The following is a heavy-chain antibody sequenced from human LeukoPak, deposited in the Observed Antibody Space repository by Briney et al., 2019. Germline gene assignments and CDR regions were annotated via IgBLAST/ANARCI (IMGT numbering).Heavy chain of an antibody. CDR1: GYSFRSYW. J-gene: IGHJ3*02. CDR2: IYPGDSDT. V-gene: IGHV5-51*01. CDR3: ARRKAYDAFDI. Sequence: GESLKISCKGSGYSFRSYWIAWVRQMPGKGLEWMGIIYPGDSDTRYSPSFQGQVTISADKSISTAYLQWSSLKASDTAMYYCARRKAYDAFDIWGQGTMVTVSS. D-gene: IGHD3-16*01.